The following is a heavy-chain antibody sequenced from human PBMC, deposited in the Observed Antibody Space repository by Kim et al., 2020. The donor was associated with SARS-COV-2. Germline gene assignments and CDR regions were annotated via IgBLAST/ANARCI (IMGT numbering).Heavy chain of an antibody. Sequence: ASVKVSCKASGYTFTSYAMHWVRQAPGQRLEWMGWINAGNGNTKYSQKFQGRVTITRDTSASTAYMELSSLRSEDTAVYYCARGSCSRSGGSCYWGNMDVWGQGTTVTVSS. CDR3: ARGSCSRSGGSCYWGNMDV. D-gene: IGHD2-15*01. CDR2: INAGNGNT. CDR1: GYTFTSYA. J-gene: IGHJ6*02. V-gene: IGHV1-3*01.